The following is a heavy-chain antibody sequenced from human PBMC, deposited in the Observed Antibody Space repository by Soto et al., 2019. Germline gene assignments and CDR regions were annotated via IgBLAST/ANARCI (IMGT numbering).Heavy chain of an antibody. J-gene: IGHJ4*01. CDR1: GFTFSGSA. Sequence: GGSLRLSCAASGFTFSGSAMHWVRQASGKGLEWVGRIRSKANSYATAYAASVKGRFTISRDDSKNTLYLHMNSLTPEDTAVYYCAREAGCSGTNCNVYFDYWGLGTLVTVSS. D-gene: IGHD2-15*01. CDR3: AREAGCSGTNCNVYFDY. V-gene: IGHV3-73*01. CDR2: IRSKANSYAT.